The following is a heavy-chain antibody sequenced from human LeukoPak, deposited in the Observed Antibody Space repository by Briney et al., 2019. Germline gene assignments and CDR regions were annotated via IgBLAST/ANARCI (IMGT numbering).Heavy chain of an antibody. CDR2: IIPIFGTA. D-gene: IGHD3-22*01. CDR3: ARSLIPYSSGYARPFDY. J-gene: IGHJ4*02. Sequence: SVKVSCKASGGTFSSYAISWVRQAPGQGLEWMGGIIPIFGTANYAQKFQGRVTITADESTSTAYMELSSLRSEDTAVYYCARSLIPYSSGYARPFDYWGQGTLVTVSS. CDR1: GGTFSSYA. V-gene: IGHV1-69*13.